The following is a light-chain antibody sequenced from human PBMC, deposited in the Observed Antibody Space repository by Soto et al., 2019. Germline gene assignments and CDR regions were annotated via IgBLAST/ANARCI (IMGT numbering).Light chain of an antibody. Sequence: DIVMTQSPASLALSLGEGATLNFKSSSSILHSSDNKICLAWYQQKPGQPPKVLIYWASNRESGVPDRFSGSGSGTDFTLTISSLQAEDVAVYYCQQYYSIPWTFGQGTKVDIK. CDR2: WAS. V-gene: IGKV4-1*01. J-gene: IGKJ1*01. CDR3: QQYYSIPWT. CDR1: SSILHSSDNKIC.